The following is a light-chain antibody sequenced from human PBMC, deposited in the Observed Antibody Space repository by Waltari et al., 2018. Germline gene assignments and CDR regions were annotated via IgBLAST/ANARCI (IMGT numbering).Light chain of an antibody. Sequence: QSALTQPASVSGSPGQSITLSCTGPSHDIGNYDLVSWYQQRPGEAPKLLMYGATKRPSGVSNRFSGSKSGKTASLTISGLQTEDEADYYCFSFVAANSFVFGPGTKVTVL. J-gene: IGLJ1*01. CDR3: FSFVAANSFV. CDR1: SHDIGNYDL. V-gene: IGLV2-23*01. CDR2: GAT.